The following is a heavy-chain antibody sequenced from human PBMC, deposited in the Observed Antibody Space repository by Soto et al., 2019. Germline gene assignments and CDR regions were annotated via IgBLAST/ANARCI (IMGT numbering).Heavy chain of an antibody. CDR2: IYYSGST. CDR3: ARVPGPYAYVGHGGDY. J-gene: IGHJ4*02. V-gene: IGHV4-30-4*01. D-gene: IGHD3-16*01. CDR1: GGSISSGDYY. Sequence: QVQLQESGPGLVKPSQTLSLTCTVSGGSISSGDYYWSWIRQPPGKGLEWIGYIYYSGSTYYNPSLKSRVTISVDTSKTQFSLKLSSVTAADTAVYYCARVPGPYAYVGHGGDYWGQGTLVTVSS.